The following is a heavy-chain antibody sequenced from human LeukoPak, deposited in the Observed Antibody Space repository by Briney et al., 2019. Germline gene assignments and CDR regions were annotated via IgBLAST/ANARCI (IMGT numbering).Heavy chain of an antibody. CDR3: ARFWQQVDLRGYFDS. D-gene: IGHD6-13*01. J-gene: IGHJ4*02. V-gene: IGHV3-72*01. Sequence: GGSLRLSCAVSGLTFSDHYMDWVRQAPGKGLEWVGRTRNKANSYTTEYAASVKGRFTISRDDSKNSLYLQMNSLKTEDTAVYYCARFWQQVDLRGYFDSWGQGTLVTVSS. CDR1: GLTFSDHY. CDR2: TRNKANSYTT.